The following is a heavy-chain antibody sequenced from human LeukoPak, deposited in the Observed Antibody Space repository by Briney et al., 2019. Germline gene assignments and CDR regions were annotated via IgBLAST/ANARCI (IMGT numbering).Heavy chain of an antibody. CDR1: GYTFTSYD. J-gene: IGHJ6*03. CDR3: ARGNSASSSWYVSQYYYYYYMDV. Sequence: ASVKVSCKASGYTFTSYDINWVRQATGQGLEWMGWMNPNSGNTSYAQKFRGRVTITRNTSISTAYMELSSLRSEDTAVYYCARGNSASSSWYVSQYYYYYYMDVRGKGTTVTVSS. V-gene: IGHV1-8*03. D-gene: IGHD6-13*01. CDR2: MNPNSGNT.